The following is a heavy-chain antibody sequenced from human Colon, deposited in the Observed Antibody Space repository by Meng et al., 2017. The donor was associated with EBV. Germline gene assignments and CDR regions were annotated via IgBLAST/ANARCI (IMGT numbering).Heavy chain of an antibody. J-gene: IGHJ5*02. CDR3: VRDTRRGGGWFDP. V-gene: IGHV4-30-2*01. Sequence: LREAGSGLVRPSQTLSLTWSVSGASITSGDYSWTWIRQPPGKGLEWIGYIYHGVNIYYTPSLRSRVTISVDKSRNQFSLKLTSVSAADTAVYYCVRDTRRGGGWFDPWGQGTLVTVSS. CDR1: GASITSGDYS. CDR2: IYHGVNI. D-gene: IGHD3-10*01.